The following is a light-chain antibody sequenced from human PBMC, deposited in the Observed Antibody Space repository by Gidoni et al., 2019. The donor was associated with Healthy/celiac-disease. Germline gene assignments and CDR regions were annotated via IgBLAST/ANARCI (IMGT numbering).Light chain of an antibody. J-gene: IGLJ3*02. Sequence: QSALTQPASVSGSPGKSITIPCTGTSSDVGGYNYVSWYQQHPGTAPNLMIYEVSNRPSGVSNRFSGSKSGNTASLTISGLQAEDEADYYCSSYTSSSILVFGGGTKLTVL. CDR1: SSDVGGYNY. V-gene: IGLV2-14*01. CDR2: EVS. CDR3: SSYTSSSILV.